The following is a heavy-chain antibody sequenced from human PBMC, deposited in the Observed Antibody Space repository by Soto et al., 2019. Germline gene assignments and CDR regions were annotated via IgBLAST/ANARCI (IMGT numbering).Heavy chain of an antibody. CDR2: LSWDGITT. V-gene: IGHV3-43*01. CDR1: GFMFDEYT. J-gene: IGHJ4*02. D-gene: IGHD2-15*01. CDR3: AKDSGRIASGGAFDY. Sequence: GGSLRLSCAASGFMFDEYTMHWVRQLPGKGLEWVSLLSWDGITTFYAASVKGRFTISRDNNKNSLYLQMNSLRTEDTALYYCAKDSGRIASGGAFDYFGQGTLVTVSS.